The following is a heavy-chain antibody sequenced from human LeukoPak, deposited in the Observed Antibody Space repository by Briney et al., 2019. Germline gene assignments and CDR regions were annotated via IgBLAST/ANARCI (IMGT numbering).Heavy chain of an antibody. CDR1: GYTFTNYA. J-gene: IGHJ6*02. V-gene: IGHV1-3*01. Sequence: GASVKVSCKASGYTFTNYAIYWVRQAPGQRLEWMGQINGGLENTKYSQTFQGRVTITRDIAATTAYMELSSLRSEDTAVYYCARAEVLLSFGHNKHCLDVWGQGTTVTVSS. CDR3: ARAEVLLSFGHNKHCLDV. D-gene: IGHD3-10*01. CDR2: INGGLENT.